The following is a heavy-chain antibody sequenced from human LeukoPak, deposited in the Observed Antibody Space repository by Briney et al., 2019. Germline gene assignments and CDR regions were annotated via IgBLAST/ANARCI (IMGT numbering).Heavy chain of an antibody. CDR2: ISYSGST. V-gene: IGHV4-59*08. CDR3: VRHGGFSSPAAV. Sequence: SETLSLTCTVSGGSINSYYWGWIRQPPGKGLEWIGYISYSGSTSYNPSLENRVAISVDTSKNQFSLKLSSVTAADTAVYYCVRHGGFSSPAAVWGQGTLVTVSS. D-gene: IGHD6-13*01. J-gene: IGHJ4*02. CDR1: GGSINSYY.